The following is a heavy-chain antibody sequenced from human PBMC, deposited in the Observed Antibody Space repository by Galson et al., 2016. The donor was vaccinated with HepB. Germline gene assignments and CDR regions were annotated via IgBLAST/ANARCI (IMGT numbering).Heavy chain of an antibody. J-gene: IGHJ4*02. Sequence: SLRLSCAASGFTFSNYAMAWVRQAPGKGLEWVSGISGSGGKTHYADSVKGRFTISRDNSKNTLYLQMNTLTAEDTALYYCAKDHLPGYYDSSGYAHWGQGTLVTV. V-gene: IGHV3-23*01. CDR3: AKDHLPGYYDSSGYAH. CDR1: GFTFSNYA. CDR2: ISGSGGKT. D-gene: IGHD3-22*01.